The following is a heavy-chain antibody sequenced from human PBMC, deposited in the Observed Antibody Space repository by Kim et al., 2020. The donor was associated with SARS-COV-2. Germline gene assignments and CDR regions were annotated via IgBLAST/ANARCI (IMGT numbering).Heavy chain of an antibody. D-gene: IGHD3-3*01. V-gene: IGHV1-2*06. CDR2: INPNSGGT. J-gene: IGHJ6*02. CDR3: ARVEKLRFLEWTLGSDGMDV. Sequence: ASVKVSCKASGYTFTGYYMHWVRQAPGQGLEWMGRINPNSGGTNYAQKFQGRVTMTRDTSISTAYMELSRLRSDDTAVYYCARVEKLRFLEWTLGSDGMDVWGQGTTVTVSS. CDR1: GYTFTGYY.